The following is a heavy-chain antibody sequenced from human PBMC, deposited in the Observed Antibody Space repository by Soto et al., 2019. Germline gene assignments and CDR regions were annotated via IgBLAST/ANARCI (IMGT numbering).Heavy chain of an antibody. J-gene: IGHJ6*02. Sequence: PXQTLSLTCAISGDSVSSTSAAWNLIRQSPSRGLEWLGRTYYSSKWYNDYAVSVKSRITINPDTSKNQFSLQLNSVTPEDTAVYYCARGAAAGNYYGMDVWGQGTTVTVSS. CDR2: TYYSSKWYN. CDR3: ARGAAAGNYYGMDV. V-gene: IGHV6-1*01. CDR1: GDSVSSTSAA. D-gene: IGHD6-13*01.